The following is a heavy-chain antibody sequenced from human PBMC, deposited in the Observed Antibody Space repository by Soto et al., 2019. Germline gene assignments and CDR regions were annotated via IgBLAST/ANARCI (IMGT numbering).Heavy chain of an antibody. Sequence: QVQVVESGGGVVQPGRSLRLSCAASGFTFSSYGMHWVRQAPDKGLEWVAVISSDGSNKHYADSVKGRFTISRDNSKNTLYLQMDSLRADDTALYYCARPRDADGSGSFYRWFDPWGQGTLVTVSS. CDR2: ISSDGSNK. CDR3: ARPRDADGSGSFYRWFDP. CDR1: GFTFSSYG. J-gene: IGHJ5*02. V-gene: IGHV3-30*03. D-gene: IGHD3-10*01.